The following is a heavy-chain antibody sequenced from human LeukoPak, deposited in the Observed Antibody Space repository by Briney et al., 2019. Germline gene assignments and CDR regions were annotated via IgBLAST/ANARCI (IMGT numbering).Heavy chain of an antibody. Sequence: SETLSLTCTVSGGSISSSSYYWSWIRQPAGKGLEWIGRIYTSGSTNYNPSLKSRVTMSVDTSKNQFSLKLSSVTAADTAVYYCARGIAAADAFDIWGQGTMVTVSS. CDR2: IYTSGST. D-gene: IGHD6-13*01. V-gene: IGHV4-61*02. CDR1: GGSISSSSYY. CDR3: ARGIAAADAFDI. J-gene: IGHJ3*02.